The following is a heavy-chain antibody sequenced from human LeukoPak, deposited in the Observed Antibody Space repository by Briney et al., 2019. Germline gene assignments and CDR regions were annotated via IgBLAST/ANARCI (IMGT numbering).Heavy chain of an antibody. J-gene: IGHJ4*02. D-gene: IGHD3-22*01. CDR1: GGSISSYY. CDR3: ASSYYDSSGPAY. CDR2: IYYSGST. V-gene: IGHV4-59*01. Sequence: SEILSLTCTVSGGSISSYYLSWIRQPPGKGLEWIGYIYYSGSTNYNPSLKSRVTISVDTSKNQFSLKLSSVTAADTAVYYCASSYYDSSGPAYWGQGTLVTVSS.